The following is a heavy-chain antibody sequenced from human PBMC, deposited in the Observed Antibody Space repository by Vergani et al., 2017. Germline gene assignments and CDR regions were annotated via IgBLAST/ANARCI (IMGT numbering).Heavy chain of an antibody. CDR3: ARDYGYCSSTRCPKWFDP. V-gene: IGHV1-2*02. Sequence: QVQLVQSGAEVKKPGASVKVSCKASGYTFTGYYMHWVRQAPGQGLEWMGWINPNSGGTNYAQTFQGRVTMTRDTSIRTAYMELSRVRSDDTAVYYCARDYGYCSSTRCPKWFDPWGQGTVVTVSS. CDR1: GYTFTGYY. CDR2: INPNSGGT. J-gene: IGHJ5*02. D-gene: IGHD2-2*01.